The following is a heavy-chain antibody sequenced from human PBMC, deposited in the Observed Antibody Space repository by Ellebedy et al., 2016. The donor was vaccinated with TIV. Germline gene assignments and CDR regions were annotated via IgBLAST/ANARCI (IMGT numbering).Heavy chain of an antibody. V-gene: IGHV4-30-2*01. Sequence: SETLSLTXAVSGASIRSGGDSWNWVRQAPGKGLEWIAYIYPTRSAFYNQSLRSRVVISLDKSRNNFSLKLQSVTAVDTAVYYCARQTGNYGSYRSPAPYYYWLDSWGQGLLVTVSS. CDR2: IYPTRSA. CDR1: GASIRSGGDS. D-gene: IGHD1-7*01. CDR3: ARQTGNYGSYRSPAPYYYWLDS. J-gene: IGHJ5*01.